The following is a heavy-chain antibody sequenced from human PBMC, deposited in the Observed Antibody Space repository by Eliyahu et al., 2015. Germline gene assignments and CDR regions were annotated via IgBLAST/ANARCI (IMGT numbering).Heavy chain of an antibody. CDR3: ARVVRRGYCSSTSCHNWFDP. Sequence: QLQLQESGSGLVKPSQTLSLTCAVSGGSISSGGYSWSWIRQPPGKGLEWIGYIYHSGSTYYNPSLKSRVTISVDRSKNQFSLKLSSVTAADTAVYYCARVVRRGYCSSTSCHNWFDPWGQGTLVTVSS. J-gene: IGHJ5*02. V-gene: IGHV4-30-2*01. CDR2: IYHSGST. D-gene: IGHD2-2*01. CDR1: GGSISSGGYS.